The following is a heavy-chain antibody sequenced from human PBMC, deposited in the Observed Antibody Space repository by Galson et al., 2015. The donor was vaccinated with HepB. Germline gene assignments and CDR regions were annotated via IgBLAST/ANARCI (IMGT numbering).Heavy chain of an antibody. D-gene: IGHD3-22*01. J-gene: IGHJ4*02. CDR3: ARQRYYDSTGYFDY. V-gene: IGHV3-30*02. CDR1: GLTFSNYG. CDR2: IRNDGINK. Sequence: SLRLSCAASGLTFSNYGMRWVRQAPGKALDWVAFIRNDGINKHYADSVKGRLTISRDNSKNTLYLQRNSLRAEDTAVYYCARQRYYDSTGYFDYWGQGTLVTVSS.